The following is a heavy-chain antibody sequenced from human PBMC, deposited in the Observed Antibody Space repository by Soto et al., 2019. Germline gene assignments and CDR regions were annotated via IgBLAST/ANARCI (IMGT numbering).Heavy chain of an antibody. CDR2: INPSGGST. CDR1: GYTFTSYY. Sequence: QVQLVQSGAEVKKPGASVKVSCKASGYTFTSYYMHWVRQAPGQGLEWMGIINPSGGSTSYAQKFQGRVTMTRDTSTSTVYMELSSLRSEDTAVYYCARDRHPGMVATGFDYWGQGTLVTVSS. J-gene: IGHJ4*02. V-gene: IGHV1-46*01. CDR3: ARDRHPGMVATGFDY. D-gene: IGHD5-12*01.